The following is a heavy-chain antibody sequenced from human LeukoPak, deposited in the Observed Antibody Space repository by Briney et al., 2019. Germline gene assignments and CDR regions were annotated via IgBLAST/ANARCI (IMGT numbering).Heavy chain of an antibody. CDR1: GFTFSSYG. J-gene: IGHJ4*02. D-gene: IGHD3-9*01. V-gene: IGHV3-30*02. CDR3: AKAGHILTGYIDY. Sequence: GGSLRLSCAASGFTFSSYGMHWVRQAPGKGLEWVAFIRYDESNKYNADSVKGRFTISRDNAKNSLYLQMNSLRAEDTALYYCAKAGHILTGYIDYWGQGTLVTVSS. CDR2: IRYDESNK.